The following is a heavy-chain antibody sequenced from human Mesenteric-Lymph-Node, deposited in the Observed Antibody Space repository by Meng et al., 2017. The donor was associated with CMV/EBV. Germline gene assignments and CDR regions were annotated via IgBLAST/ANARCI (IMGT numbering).Heavy chain of an antibody. CDR2: INHSGST. Sequence: RQAGAGRFKPPETLSLKCAVYGGPFSGYYWNWIRQSPEKELEWIGEINHSGSTTYNPSFTSRIIISVDTSTNQISLNMSSVTAADTAVYYCARGSSYDILTGYFDYWGQGALVTVSS. D-gene: IGHD3-9*01. V-gene: IGHV4-34*01. J-gene: IGHJ4*02. CDR1: GGPFSGYY. CDR3: ARGSSYDILTGYFDY.